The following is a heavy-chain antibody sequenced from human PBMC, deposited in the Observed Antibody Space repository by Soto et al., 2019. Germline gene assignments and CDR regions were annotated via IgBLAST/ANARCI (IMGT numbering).Heavy chain of an antibody. J-gene: IGHJ5*02. CDR2: IYNSGST. Sequence: PSETLSLTCTVSGGSISSYYWSWIRQPPGKGLEWIGYIYNSGSTNYNPSLKSRVTISVDTSKNQFSLKLSSVTAADTAVYYCARGTTYWFDPWGQGTLVTVSS. CDR3: ARGTTYWFDP. V-gene: IGHV4-59*08. CDR1: GGSISSYY. D-gene: IGHD4-17*01.